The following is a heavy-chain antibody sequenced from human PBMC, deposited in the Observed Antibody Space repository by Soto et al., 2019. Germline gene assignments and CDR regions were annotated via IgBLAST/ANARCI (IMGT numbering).Heavy chain of an antibody. J-gene: IGHJ5*02. Sequence: QVQLVQSGAEVKKPGASVKVSCKASGYTFTSYGISWVRQAPGQGLEWMGWISAYNGNTNYAQKLQGRVTMTTDTSTSTAYMELRSLRSDDTAVYYCARDSYDYGDYVKRVIDWFDPWGQGTLVTVSS. CDR1: GYTFTSYG. CDR2: ISAYNGNT. D-gene: IGHD4-17*01. CDR3: ARDSYDYGDYVKRVIDWFDP. V-gene: IGHV1-18*01.